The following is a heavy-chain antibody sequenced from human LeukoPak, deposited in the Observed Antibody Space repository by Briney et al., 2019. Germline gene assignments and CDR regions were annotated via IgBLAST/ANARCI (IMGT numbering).Heavy chain of an antibody. CDR3: AALNNGRDY. D-gene: IGHD1-14*01. J-gene: IGHJ4*02. Sequence: GGSLRLSCAASGFTFSSYWMHWIRHAPGKGLVWVSRIKRDGSSPAYADSVKGRFTISRDNAKNTLYLQMNSLRAEDTAVYYCAALNNGRDYWGQGTLVTVSS. CDR2: IKRDGSSP. CDR1: GFTFSSYW. V-gene: IGHV3-74*01.